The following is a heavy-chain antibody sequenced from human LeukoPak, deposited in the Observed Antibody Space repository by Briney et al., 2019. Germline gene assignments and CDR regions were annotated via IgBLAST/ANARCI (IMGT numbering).Heavy chain of an antibody. V-gene: IGHV3-74*01. D-gene: IGHD4-23*01. CDR1: GFTFSKYW. CDR3: LTIVETPIDAFDI. Sequence: PGGSLRLSCAASGFTFSKYWLHWVRQPPGRGLVWLARINPDDKRTSYADSVKGRFTISIDDAKETLFLQMNSLTAEDTAVYYCLTIVETPIDAFDIWGQGAMVTVSS. CDR2: INPDDKRT. J-gene: IGHJ3*02.